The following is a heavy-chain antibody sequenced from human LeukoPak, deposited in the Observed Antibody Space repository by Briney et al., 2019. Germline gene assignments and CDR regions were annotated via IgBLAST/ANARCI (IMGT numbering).Heavy chain of an antibody. CDR2: ISGDGANK. D-gene: IGHD3-3*01. J-gene: IGHJ4*02. CDR3: ARCRENVFGSGSPVDH. CDR1: GFFFSSYR. V-gene: IGHV3-30-3*01. Sequence: GGSLRLSCEASGFFFSSYRMHWVRQAPGKGREWLADISGDGANKYSAWSVKGRFTMTRENSKTTVLGQLNRLRMEDTVVYYWARCRENVFGSGSPVDHWGQGTLVTVSS.